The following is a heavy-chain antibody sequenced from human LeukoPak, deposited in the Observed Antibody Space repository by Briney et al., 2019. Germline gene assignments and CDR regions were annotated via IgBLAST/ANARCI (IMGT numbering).Heavy chain of an antibody. CDR3: AREIWGDDP. V-gene: IGHV3-30*02. CDR2: IRYDGSNK. CDR1: GFTFSSYG. D-gene: IGHD3-16*01. Sequence: GGSLRLSCAASGFTFSSYGMHWVRQAPGKGLEWVAFIRYDGSNKYYADSVKGRFIISRDNSKNTLFLQMNSLRVEDTAIYHCAREIWGDDPWGQGTLVTVSS. J-gene: IGHJ5*02.